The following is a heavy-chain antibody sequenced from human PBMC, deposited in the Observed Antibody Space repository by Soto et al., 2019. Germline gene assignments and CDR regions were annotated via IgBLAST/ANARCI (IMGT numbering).Heavy chain of an antibody. CDR3: ASRDPGTSVDY. CDR2: IYRTGST. D-gene: IGHD1-7*01. Sequence: QVQLQESGPGLVKPSGTLSLTCAVSGASFTSNDWWTWVRQPPGRGLEWIGEIYRTGSTNYNPSLKSRVTISLDKSENQFSLKVISLTAADTAVYYCASRDPGTSVDYWGQGTLVTVSS. J-gene: IGHJ4*02. V-gene: IGHV4-4*02. CDR1: GASFTSNDW.